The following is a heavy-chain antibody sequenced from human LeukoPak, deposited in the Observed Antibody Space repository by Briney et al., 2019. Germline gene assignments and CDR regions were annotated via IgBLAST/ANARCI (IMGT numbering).Heavy chain of an antibody. CDR1: GGSISSSSYY. Sequence: SETLSLTCTVSGGSISSSSYYWGWIRQPPGKGLEWIGSIYYSGSTYYNPSPKSRVTISVDTSKNQFSLKLSSVTAADTAVYYCARRASSSDFWSGYRSVSYYFDYWGQGTLVTVSS. J-gene: IGHJ4*02. CDR2: IYYSGST. CDR3: ARRASSSDFWSGYRSVSYYFDY. V-gene: IGHV4-39*01. D-gene: IGHD3-3*01.